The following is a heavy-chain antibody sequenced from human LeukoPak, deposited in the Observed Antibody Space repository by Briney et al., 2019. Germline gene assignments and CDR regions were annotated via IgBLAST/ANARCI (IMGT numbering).Heavy chain of an antibody. Sequence: GGSLRLSCAASGFTVSSNYMSWVRQAPEKGLEWVSVIYSGGSTYYADSVKGRFTISRDNSKNTLYLQMNSLRAEDTAVYYCARVPVYYYYGMDVWGQGTTVTVSS. CDR3: ARVPVYYYYGMDV. J-gene: IGHJ6*02. V-gene: IGHV3-66*01. CDR2: IYSGGST. CDR1: GFTVSSNY.